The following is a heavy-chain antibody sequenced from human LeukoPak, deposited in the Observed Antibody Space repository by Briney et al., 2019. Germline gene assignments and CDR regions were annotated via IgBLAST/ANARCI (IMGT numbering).Heavy chain of an antibody. Sequence: GGSLRLSCAASGFTFSSYAMSWVRQAPGKGLEWVSAISGSGGSTYYADSVKGQFTISRDNSKNTLYLQMSSLRAEDTAVYYCAKDRGDCSSTSCPRSPYYYYYMDVWGKGTTVTVSS. CDR3: AKDRGDCSSTSCPRSPYYYYYMDV. J-gene: IGHJ6*03. D-gene: IGHD2-2*01. CDR1: GFTFSSYA. V-gene: IGHV3-23*01. CDR2: ISGSGGST.